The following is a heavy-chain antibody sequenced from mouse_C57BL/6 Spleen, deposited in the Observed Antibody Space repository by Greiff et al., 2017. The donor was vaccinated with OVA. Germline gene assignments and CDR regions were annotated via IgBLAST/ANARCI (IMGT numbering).Heavy chain of an antibody. V-gene: IGHV1-62-2*01. D-gene: IGHD2-5*01. CDR1: GYTFTEYT. CDR2: FYPGSGSI. Sequence: QVQLKQSGAELVKPGASVKLSCKASGYTFTEYTIHWVKQRSGQGLEWIGWFYPGSGSIKYNEKFKDKATLTADKSSSTVDMELSRLTSEDSAVYFCARHEEGPTYYSNYWFAYWGQGTLVTVSA. J-gene: IGHJ3*01. CDR3: ARHEEGPTYYSNYWFAY.